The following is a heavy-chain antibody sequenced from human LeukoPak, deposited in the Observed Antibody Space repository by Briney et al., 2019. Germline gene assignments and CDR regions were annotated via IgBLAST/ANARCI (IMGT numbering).Heavy chain of an antibody. CDR3: VIVDKTMVADYGTDV. J-gene: IGHJ6*02. CDR2: NSYDGGST. Sequence: GGPLRLLCSASGFPFSRHYMLCVRQAPGKGLEYLSANSYDGGSTFYADSVRGRYTLSRDNSKNILYLQMSSLRAEDTAVYYCVIVDKTMVADYGTDVWGQGTTVTVSS. D-gene: IGHD5-18*01. V-gene: IGHV3-64D*08. CDR1: GFPFSRHY.